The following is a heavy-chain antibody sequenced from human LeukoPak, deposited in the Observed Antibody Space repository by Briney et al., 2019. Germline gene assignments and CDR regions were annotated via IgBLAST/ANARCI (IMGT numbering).Heavy chain of an antibody. J-gene: IGHJ6*03. CDR3: PRVSSPDDSYGKGDYYHYMDG. V-gene: IGHV4-59*01. Sequence: KPSETLSLTCTVSGGSISSYYWSWIRQPPGKGLEWIGYIYYSGSTNYNPSLKSRVTISVDTSKNQFSLKLSSVTAADTAVYYCPRVSSPDDSYGKGDYYHYMDGLGKGTTVTVSS. D-gene: IGHD5-18*01. CDR1: GGSISSYY. CDR2: IYYSGST.